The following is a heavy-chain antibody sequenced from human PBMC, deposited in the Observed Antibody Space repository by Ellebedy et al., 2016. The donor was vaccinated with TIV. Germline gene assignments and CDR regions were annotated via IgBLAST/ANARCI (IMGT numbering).Heavy chain of an antibody. CDR2: IYYSGST. Sequence: GSLRLXXTVSGGSISSSSYYWGWIRQPPGKGLEWIGSIYYSGSTYYNPSLKSRVTISVDTSKNQFSLKLSSVTAADTAVYYCAGGWYLRPRYYYYGMDFWGQGTTVTVSS. CDR3: AGGWYLRPRYYYYGMDF. J-gene: IGHJ6*02. CDR1: GGSISSSSYY. V-gene: IGHV4-39*01. D-gene: IGHD6-19*01.